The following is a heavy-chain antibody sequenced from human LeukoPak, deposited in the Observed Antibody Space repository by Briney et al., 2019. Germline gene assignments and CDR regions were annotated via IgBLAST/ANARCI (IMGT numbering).Heavy chain of an antibody. D-gene: IGHD6-6*01. J-gene: IGHJ4*02. CDR2: INPSGGST. CDR1: GYTFTSYY. CDR3: ARTAARRFDY. V-gene: IGHV1-46*01. Sequence: ASVKVSCKASGYTFTSYYMHWVRQAPGQGLEWMGIINPSGGSTTYAQKFQGRVTMTRDTSTSTVYMELSSLRSDDTAVYYCARTAARRFDYWGQGTLVTVSS.